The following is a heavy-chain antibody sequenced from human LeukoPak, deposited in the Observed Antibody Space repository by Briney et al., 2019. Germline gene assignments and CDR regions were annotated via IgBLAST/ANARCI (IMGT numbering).Heavy chain of an antibody. CDR3: ARDISPFVVVPAAFDY. V-gene: IGHV3-21*01. D-gene: IGHD2-2*01. CDR1: GFTFSSYS. Sequence: GGSLRLSCAASGFTFSSYSMNWVRQAPGKGLEWVSSISSSSSYIYYADSVKGRFTISRDNAKNSLYLQMNSLRAEDTAVYYCARDISPFVVVPAAFDYWGQGTLVTVSS. CDR2: ISSSSSYI. J-gene: IGHJ4*02.